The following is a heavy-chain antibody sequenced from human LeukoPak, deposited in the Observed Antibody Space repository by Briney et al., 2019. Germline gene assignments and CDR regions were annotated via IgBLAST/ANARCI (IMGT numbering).Heavy chain of an antibody. CDR1: GYTFSTYG. J-gene: IGHJ4*02. CDR2: VSGHQGNT. CDR3: ARSDLATITAGPFEY. Sequence: ASVKVSCKASGYTFSTYGITWVRQAPGRGLEWMGWVSGHQGNTKYAQNFQGRVTMTTDTSTSTAYMDLRSLRSDDTAIYFCARSDLATITAGPFEYWGQGTLVAVSS. D-gene: IGHD5-24*01. V-gene: IGHV1-18*01.